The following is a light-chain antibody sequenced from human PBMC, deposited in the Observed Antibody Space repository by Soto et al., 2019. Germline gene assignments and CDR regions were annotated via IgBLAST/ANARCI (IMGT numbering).Light chain of an antibody. CDR3: QQRSNWPST. CDR2: DAS. J-gene: IGKJ4*01. CDR1: QSVSSY. Sequence: EIVLTQSPATLSLSPGERATLSCRASQSVSSYLAWYQQKPGQAPRLLIYDASNRATGIPARFSGSGSGTEFTLTITSLEPEDFAVYYCQQRSNWPSTCGGGTKVEIK. V-gene: IGKV3-11*01.